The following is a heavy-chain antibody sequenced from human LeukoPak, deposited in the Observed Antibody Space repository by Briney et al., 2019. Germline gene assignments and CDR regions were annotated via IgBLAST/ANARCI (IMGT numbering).Heavy chain of an antibody. Sequence: GGSLRLSCVASEFRFGRDWISWVRQAPGKGLEWVACIKQDGSEEYYVGSVRGRFTVSVDNGKNSLYLQMNSLRAEDTARYYCATLDSTKSVFWGRGTAVTVSA. V-gene: IGHV3-7*01. CDR2: IKQDGSEE. CDR1: EFRFGRDW. J-gene: IGHJ1*01. CDR3: ATLDSTKSVF. D-gene: IGHD2-2*01.